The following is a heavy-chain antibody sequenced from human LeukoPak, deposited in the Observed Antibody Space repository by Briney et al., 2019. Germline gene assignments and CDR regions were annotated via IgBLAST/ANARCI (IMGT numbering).Heavy chain of an antibody. V-gene: IGHV3-9*01. J-gene: IGHJ4*02. Sequence: PGRSLRLSCAASGFTFDDYAMHWVRQAPGKGLEWVSGISWNSGSIGYADSVEGRFTISRDNAKNSLYLQMNSLRAEDTALYYCAKGLGYRGYDIDPLFDYWGQGTLVTVSS. CDR2: ISWNSGSI. CDR3: AKGLGYRGYDIDPLFDY. CDR1: GFTFDDYA. D-gene: IGHD5-12*01.